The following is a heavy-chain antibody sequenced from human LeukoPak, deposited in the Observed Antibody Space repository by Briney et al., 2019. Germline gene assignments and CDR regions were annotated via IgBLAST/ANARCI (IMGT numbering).Heavy chain of an antibody. CDR3: ARDEEVYHNGDPPLYHDYTDV. CDR2: ISSSGSTI. J-gene: IGHJ6*03. Sequence: GGSLRLSCAASGFTFSSYEMNWVRQAPGKGLEWVSYISSSGSTIYYADSVKGRFTISRDNAKSSLFLQMNSLRTEDTAVYYCARDEEVYHNGDPPLYHDYTDVWGKGTTVTISS. D-gene: IGHD3-10*01. CDR1: GFTFSSYE. V-gene: IGHV3-48*03.